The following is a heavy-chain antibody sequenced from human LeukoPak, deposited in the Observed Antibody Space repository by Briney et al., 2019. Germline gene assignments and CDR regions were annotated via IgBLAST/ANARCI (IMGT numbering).Heavy chain of an antibody. V-gene: IGHV3-7*03. CDR1: GFTFSSYG. J-gene: IGHJ4*02. CDR3: ARGAGNSATGSRNVFGS. CDR2: IKQDGSRK. D-gene: IGHD3-9*01. Sequence: GGSLRLSCAASGFTFSSYGMHWVRQAPGKGLEWVANIKQDGSRKNYVDSVKGRFTISRDNAKNLLYLQMNSLRVEDTALYYCARGAGNSATGSRNVFGSWGQGALVTVSS.